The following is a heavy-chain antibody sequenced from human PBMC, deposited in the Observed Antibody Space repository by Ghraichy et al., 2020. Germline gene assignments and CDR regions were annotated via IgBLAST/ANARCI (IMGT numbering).Heavy chain of an antibody. Sequence: ETLSLTCAGSGFMFSTYWMSWVRQAPGKGLEWVANIKQDGSEQYYVDSVKGRFTISRDNAKNSLTLQMHNLRVEDTGVYYCARENVAVPGEGWGQGTLVTVSS. CDR2: IKQDGSEQ. V-gene: IGHV3-7*01. CDR3: ARENVAVPGEG. J-gene: IGHJ1*01. D-gene: IGHD6-19*01. CDR1: GFMFSTYW.